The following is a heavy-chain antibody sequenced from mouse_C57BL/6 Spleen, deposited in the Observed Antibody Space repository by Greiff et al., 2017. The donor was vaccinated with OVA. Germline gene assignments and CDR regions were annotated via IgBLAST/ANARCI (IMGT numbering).Heavy chain of an antibody. J-gene: IGHJ1*03. CDR2: IYPRSGNT. CDR3: ARDGGGGNYSYWYFDV. CDR1: GYTFTSYG. V-gene: IGHV1-81*01. D-gene: IGHD2-1*01. Sequence: QVQLKESGAELARPGASVKLSCKASGYTFTSYGISWVKQRTGQGLEWIGEIYPRSGNTYYNEKFKGKATLTADKSSSTAYMELRSLTSEDSAVYFCARDGGGGNYSYWYFDVWGTGTTVTVSS.